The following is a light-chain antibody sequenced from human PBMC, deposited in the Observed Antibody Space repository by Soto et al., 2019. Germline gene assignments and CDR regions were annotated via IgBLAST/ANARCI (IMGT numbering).Light chain of an antibody. CDR2: GAF. V-gene: IGKV3-20*01. CDR3: QHYGTSPAWT. Sequence: EIVLTQSPGTLSLSPGDRATLSCRASQSVSSSYLAWYQQKPGQAPRLLIYGAFNKASGIPDRFSGRGSGTDFTLTISRLEPVDFAVYYCQHYGTSPAWTFGQGTKV. CDR1: QSVSSSY. J-gene: IGKJ1*01.